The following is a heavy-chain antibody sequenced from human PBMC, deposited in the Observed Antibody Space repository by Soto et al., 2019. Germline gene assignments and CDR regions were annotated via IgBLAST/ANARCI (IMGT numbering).Heavy chain of an antibody. Sequence: EVQLLESGGGLVQPGGSLRLSCAASGLTFSSYGMTWVRQAPGKGLEWVSAISGSGDTYNVDSLKGRFTISRDNSKSTLFLQMKSLRAEDTAVYYCATYGGDSGGFEYFKYWGQGTLVIVSS. D-gene: IGHD2-21*02. CDR1: GLTFSSYG. V-gene: IGHV3-23*01. J-gene: IGHJ1*01. CDR2: ISGSGDT. CDR3: ATYGGDSGGFEYFKY.